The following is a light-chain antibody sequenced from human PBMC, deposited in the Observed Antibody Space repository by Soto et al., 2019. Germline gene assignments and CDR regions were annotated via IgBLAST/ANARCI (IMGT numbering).Light chain of an antibody. CDR3: QQRSNWIT. Sequence: EIVLTQSPATLSLSPGERATLSCRASQSVSSYLAWYQQKPGPAPRLLIYDASNRATGIPARFSGSGSGTDFTLTISSLEPEDFSVYYCQQRSNWITFGQGTRLEIK. CDR2: DAS. J-gene: IGKJ5*01. CDR1: QSVSSY. V-gene: IGKV3-11*01.